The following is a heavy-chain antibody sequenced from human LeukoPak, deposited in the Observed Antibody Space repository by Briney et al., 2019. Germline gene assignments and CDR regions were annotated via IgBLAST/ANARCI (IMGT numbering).Heavy chain of an antibody. CDR2: IKTKTDGRTT. CDR1: GFTFSNVW. CDR3: DTRVKSTGDY. D-gene: IGHD5-18*01. J-gene: IGHJ4*02. V-gene: IGHV3-15*01. Sequence: PGGSLGLSCEASGFTFSNVWMNWVRQAPGKGLEWIGRIKTKTDGRTTEYAAPVKGRFTISRDDSKNTVYLQMNSLKTEDTALYYCDTRVKSTGDYWGQGTLVTVSS.